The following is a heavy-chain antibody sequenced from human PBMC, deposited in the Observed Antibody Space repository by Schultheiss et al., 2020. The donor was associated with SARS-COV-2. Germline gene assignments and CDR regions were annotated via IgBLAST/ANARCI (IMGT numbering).Heavy chain of an antibody. Sequence: GESLKISCAASGFTFSSYAMHWVRQAPGKGLEWVALISYDGSNKYYADSVKGRFTISRDNSRNTLYLQMNSLRAEDTAVYYCARFDSSSWYYYYGMDVWGQGTTVTVSS. CDR3: ARFDSSSWYYYYGMDV. D-gene: IGHD6-13*01. V-gene: IGHV3-30*01. J-gene: IGHJ6*02. CDR1: GFTFSSYA. CDR2: ISYDGSNK.